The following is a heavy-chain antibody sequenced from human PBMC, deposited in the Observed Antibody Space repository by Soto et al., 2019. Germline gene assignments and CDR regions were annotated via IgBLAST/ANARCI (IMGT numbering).Heavy chain of an antibody. CDR2: ISGSGGST. J-gene: IGHJ5*02. CDR1: GFTFSSYA. CDR3: ARGKQQLVDWFDP. V-gene: IGHV3-23*01. D-gene: IGHD6-13*01. Sequence: GGSLRLSCAASGFTFSSYAMSWVRQAPGKGLEWVSAISGSGGSTYYADAGKGRFTISRDNSKNTLYLQMNSLRAEDTAVYYCARGKQQLVDWFDPWGQGTLVTVSS.